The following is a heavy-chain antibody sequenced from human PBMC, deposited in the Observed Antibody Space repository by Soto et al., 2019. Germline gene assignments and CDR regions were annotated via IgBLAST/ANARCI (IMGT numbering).Heavy chain of an antibody. CDR2: INEDGSGE. CDR3: AGDAWWTLHF. CDR1: GFSFIYYW. D-gene: IGHD2-8*02. Sequence: EVQLVEAGGDLVQPGGSLRLSCAASGFSFIYYWMSWVRQAPGKGLEWVANINEDGSGENYVASVKRRLTISRDNAQNSVYLQLNSLRAEDTAVYYCAGDAWWTLHFWGQGTQVTVSS. J-gene: IGHJ4*02. V-gene: IGHV3-7*01.